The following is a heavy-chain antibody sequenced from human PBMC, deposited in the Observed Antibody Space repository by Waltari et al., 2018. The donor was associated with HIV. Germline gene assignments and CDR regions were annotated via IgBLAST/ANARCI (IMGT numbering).Heavy chain of an antibody. CDR1: GFTFKTYS. CDR2: ISDDSSFM. V-gene: IGHV3-21*06. D-gene: IGHD2-21*02. J-gene: IGHJ3*01. CDR3: GAFLCAEDCRDGFDV. Sequence: ESGGGRAKPGGTLKLSCSGSGFTFKTYSVSWIRQTPGRGLEWISSISDDSSFMYYADSVKGRFTVSRDNVRNSVFLQINDVRAEDTATYFCGAFLCAEDCRDGFDVWGQGTMVTVS.